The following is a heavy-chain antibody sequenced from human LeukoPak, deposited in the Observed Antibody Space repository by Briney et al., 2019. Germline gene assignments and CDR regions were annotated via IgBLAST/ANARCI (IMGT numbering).Heavy chain of an antibody. CDR1: GFTFSSYS. V-gene: IGHV3-21*01. J-gene: IGHJ4*02. Sequence: PGGSPRLSCAASGFTFSSYSMNWVRQAPGKGLEWVSSISSSSSYIYYADSVKGRFTISRDNAKNSLYLQMNSLRAEDTAVYYCARGAVQKPAFDYWGQGTLVTVSS. D-gene: IGHD3-10*01. CDR2: ISSSSSYI. CDR3: ARGAVQKPAFDY.